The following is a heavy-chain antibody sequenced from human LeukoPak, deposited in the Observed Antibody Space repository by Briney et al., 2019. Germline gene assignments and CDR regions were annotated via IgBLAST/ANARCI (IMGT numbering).Heavy chain of an antibody. CDR1: GGSISSSSYY. CDR2: IYYSGST. J-gene: IGHJ4*02. Sequence: SETLSLTCTVSGGSISSSSYYWGWIRQPPGKGLEWIGSIYYSGSTYYNPSLKSRVTISVDTSKNQFSLKLSSVTAADTAVYYCARAADGISNRPLWSQGTLVTVSS. V-gene: IGHV4-39*07. D-gene: IGHD4-11*01. CDR3: ARAADGISNRPL.